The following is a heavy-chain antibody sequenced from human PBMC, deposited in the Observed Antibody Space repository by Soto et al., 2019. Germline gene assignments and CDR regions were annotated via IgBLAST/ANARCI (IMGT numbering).Heavy chain of an antibody. D-gene: IGHD3-22*01. CDR1: RGSINSGDYF. Sequence: QVQLQESGPGLVRPSQTLSLTCSVSRGSINSGDYFWSWIRQPPGKGLEWIAYIYYDGTTYYNPSLQSRGTISVDTSKNHFSLKVNSVTAADTAVYFCGRAGRRDGSSSPGRFDTWGQGILVTVSS. CDR2: IYYDGTT. V-gene: IGHV4-30-4*01. J-gene: IGHJ5*02. CDR3: GRAGRRDGSSSPGRFDT.